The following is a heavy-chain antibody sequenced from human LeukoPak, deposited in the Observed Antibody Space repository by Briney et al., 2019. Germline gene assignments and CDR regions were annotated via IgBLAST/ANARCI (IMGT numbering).Heavy chain of an antibody. V-gene: IGHV1-18*04. CDR2: ISSYNGNT. Sequence: ASVKVSCKASGYTFTSYGNSWVRQAPGQGLAWMGWISSYNGNTNYAQKLQGRVTMTSETSASTANMELRSLISDDTAVYYCARDGLIYCSSTSCPPRKCDYWGQGTLVTVSS. J-gene: IGHJ4*02. CDR3: ARDGLIYCSSTSCPPRKCDY. CDR1: GYTFTSYG. D-gene: IGHD2-2*01.